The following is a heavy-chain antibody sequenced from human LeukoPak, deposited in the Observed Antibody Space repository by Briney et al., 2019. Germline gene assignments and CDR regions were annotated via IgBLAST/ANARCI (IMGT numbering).Heavy chain of an antibody. V-gene: IGHV4-4*09. Sequence: SETLSLICTTSGVSISRFYWSWVRQPPGKGLEWIGNIYNGVPTFFNPSLKSRVTISVDTPKRQFSLQLASVAAADTAVYYCVQTTGWPGFGYWGQGILVTVSS. D-gene: IGHD6-19*01. CDR3: VQTTGWPGFGY. J-gene: IGHJ4*02. CDR2: IYNGVPT. CDR1: GVSISRFY.